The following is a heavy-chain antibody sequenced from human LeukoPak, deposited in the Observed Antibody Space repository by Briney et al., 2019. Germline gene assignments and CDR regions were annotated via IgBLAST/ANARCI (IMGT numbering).Heavy chain of an antibody. CDR2: ISYDGSNK. CDR1: GFTFSSYA. V-gene: IGHV3-30*04. D-gene: IGHD2-2*01. Sequence: GGSLRLSCAASGFTFSSYAMHWVRQAPGKGLEWVAVISYDGSNKYYADSVKGRFTISRDNSKNTLYLQMNSLRAEDTALYYCAKVGSVVIPATAGGHYWGQGTLVTVSS. J-gene: IGHJ4*02. CDR3: AKVGSVVIPATAGGHY.